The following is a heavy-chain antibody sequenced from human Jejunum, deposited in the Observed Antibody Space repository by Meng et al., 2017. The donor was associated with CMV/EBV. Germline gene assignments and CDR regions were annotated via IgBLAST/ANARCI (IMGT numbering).Heavy chain of an antibody. V-gene: IGHV4-4*07. Sequence: PHWAGPGPVGSSETLSLTCSVSGGPISGYYWSWVRQPAGKRLEWIGRFHPGGTTNYNPSLENRITVSVDSSKNQFFLKLTSVTAADTAIYYCARECVGEAYGCQWNYWFDPWGRGTLVTVSS. D-gene: IGHD3-16*01. CDR1: GGPISGYY. J-gene: IGHJ5*02. CDR3: ARECVGEAYGCQWNYWFDP. CDR2: FHPGGTT.